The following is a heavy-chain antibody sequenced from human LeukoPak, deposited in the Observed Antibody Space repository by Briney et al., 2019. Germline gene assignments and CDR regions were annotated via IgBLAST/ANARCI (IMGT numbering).Heavy chain of an antibody. J-gene: IGHJ5*02. CDR2: INPSGGST. CDR3: ARALYYDFWSGYYREENWFDP. V-gene: IGHV1-46*01. Sequence: ASVKVSCKASGYTFTSYYMHWVRQAPGQGLEWMGIINPSGGSTSYAQKFQGRVTMTRVTSTSTVYMELSSLRSEDTAVYYCARALYYDFWSGYYREENWFDPWGQGTLVTVSS. D-gene: IGHD3-3*01. CDR1: GYTFTSYY.